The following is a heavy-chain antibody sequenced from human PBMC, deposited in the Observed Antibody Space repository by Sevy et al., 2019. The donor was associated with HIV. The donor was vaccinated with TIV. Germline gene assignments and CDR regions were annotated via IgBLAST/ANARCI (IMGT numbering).Heavy chain of an antibody. CDR1: GGTFSSYA. CDR2: IIPIFGTA. CDR3: ARARQQLGNYYYYGMDV. Sequence: ASVKVSCKASGGTFSSYAISWVRQAPGQGLEWMGGIIPIFGTANYAQKFQGRVTITADESTSTAYMELSSLRSEDTAVYYCARARQQLGNYYYYGMDVWGQATTVTVSS. J-gene: IGHJ6*02. V-gene: IGHV1-69*13. D-gene: IGHD6-13*01.